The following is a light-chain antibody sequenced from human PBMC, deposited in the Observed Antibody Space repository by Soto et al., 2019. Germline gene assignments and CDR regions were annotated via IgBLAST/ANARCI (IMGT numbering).Light chain of an antibody. CDR3: QQYNSYSG. J-gene: IGKJ1*01. CDR1: QSISSW. CDR2: KAS. Sequence: PSTLSASVGDRVTITCRASQSISSWLAWYQQKPGKAPKLLIYKASSLESGVPSRFSGSGSGTEFTLTISSLQPDDFATYYCQQYNSYSGFGQGTKV. V-gene: IGKV1-5*03.